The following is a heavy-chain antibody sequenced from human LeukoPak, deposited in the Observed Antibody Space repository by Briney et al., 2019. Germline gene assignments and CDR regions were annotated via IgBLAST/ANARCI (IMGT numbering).Heavy chain of an antibody. Sequence: PGGSLRLSCAASGFTFSSYGMSWVRQAPGKGLEWVSAISGSGGSTYYADSVKGRFTISRDNAKNSLYLQMNSLRAEDTAVYYCAREMATFGDFDYWGQGTLVTVSS. V-gene: IGHV3-23*01. CDR3: AREMATFGDFDY. J-gene: IGHJ4*02. CDR1: GFTFSSYG. CDR2: ISGSGGST. D-gene: IGHD5-24*01.